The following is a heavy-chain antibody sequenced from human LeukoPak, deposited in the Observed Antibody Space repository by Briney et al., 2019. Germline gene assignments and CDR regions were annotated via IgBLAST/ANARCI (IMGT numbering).Heavy chain of an antibody. J-gene: IGHJ4*02. V-gene: IGHV3-30*04. CDR2: ISYDGSNK. D-gene: IGHD3-22*01. Sequence: GRSLRLSCAASGFTFSSYAMHWVRQAPGKGLEWVAVISYDGSNKYYADSVKGRFTISRDNSKNTLYLQMNSLRAEDTAVYYCARGPETYYYDSSVSDWGQGTLVTVSS. CDR1: GFTFSSYA. CDR3: ARGPETYYYDSSVSD.